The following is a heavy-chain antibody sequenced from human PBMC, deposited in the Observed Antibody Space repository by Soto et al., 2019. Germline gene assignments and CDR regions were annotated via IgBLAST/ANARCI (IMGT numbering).Heavy chain of an antibody. D-gene: IGHD6-6*01. Sequence: SETLSLTCAVYGGSFSGYYWSWIRQPPGKGLEWIGYIYYSGSTNYNPSLKSRVTISVDTSKNQFSLKLSSVTAADTAVYYCARGRIAPRGTTDYWGQGTLVTVSS. CDR2: IYYSGST. CDR1: GGSFSGYY. J-gene: IGHJ4*02. V-gene: IGHV4-59*01. CDR3: ARGRIAPRGTTDY.